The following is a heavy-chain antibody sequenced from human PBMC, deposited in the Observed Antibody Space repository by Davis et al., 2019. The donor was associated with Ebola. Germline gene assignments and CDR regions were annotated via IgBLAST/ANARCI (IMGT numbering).Heavy chain of an antibody. CDR2: IRTYNGNT. Sequence: ASVKVSCKASGDTFSVDTIPWVRQAPGQGLEWLGWIRTYNGNTNYAQKLQDRVTMTTDTSTTTVFMELRNLRSDDTAAYWCGRGEGPPDYWGQGTLVTVSS. CDR3: GRGEGPPDY. J-gene: IGHJ4*02. V-gene: IGHV1-18*01. CDR1: GDTFSVDT.